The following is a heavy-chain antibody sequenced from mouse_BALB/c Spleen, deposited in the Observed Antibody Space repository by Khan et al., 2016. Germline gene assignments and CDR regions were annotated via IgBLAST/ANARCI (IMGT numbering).Heavy chain of an antibody. J-gene: IGHJ4*01. V-gene: IGHV5-6-3*01. Sequence: EVELVESGGGLVQPGGSLKLSCAASGFTFSNYGMSWVRQTPDKRLELVATINSNGGSTYYPDSVKGRFTISRDTAKNTLYLQMSSLKSEDTAMYYCARAYLHAMDYWGQGTSVTVSS. CDR2: INSNGGST. D-gene: IGHD2-10*01. CDR3: ARAYLHAMDY. CDR1: GFTFSNYG.